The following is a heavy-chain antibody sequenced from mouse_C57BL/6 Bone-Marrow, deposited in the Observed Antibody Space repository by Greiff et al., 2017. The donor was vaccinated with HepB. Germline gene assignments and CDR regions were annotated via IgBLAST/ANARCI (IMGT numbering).Heavy chain of an antibody. V-gene: IGHV5-6*02. J-gene: IGHJ1*03. CDR1: GFTFSSYG. D-gene: IGHD1-1*01. Sequence: EVKLMESGGDLVKPGGSLKLSCAASGFTFSSYGMSWVRQTPDKRLEWVATISSGGSYTYYPDSVKGRFTISRDNAKNTLYLQMSSLKSEDTAMYYCARRIYYYGSSSWYFDVWGTGTTVNVSS. CDR2: ISSGGSYT. CDR3: ARRIYYYGSSSWYFDV.